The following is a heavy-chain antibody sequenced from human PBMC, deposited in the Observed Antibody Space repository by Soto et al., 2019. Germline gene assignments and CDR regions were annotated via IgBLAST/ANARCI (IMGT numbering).Heavy chain of an antibody. CDR1: CDSVSNDNYY. CDR3: ARSQRGRTAFTFDY. J-gene: IGHJ4*02. CDR2: IYYSGTT. V-gene: IGHV4-61*01. Sequence: SETLSLTCAVSCDSVSNDNYYWSWIRQPPGKGLEWIGYIYYSGTTNYNSYLKSRLSLSVDMSKNQFSLKLASVTAADTAVYCCARSQRGRTAFTFDYWGQGALVTVSS. D-gene: IGHD3-16*01.